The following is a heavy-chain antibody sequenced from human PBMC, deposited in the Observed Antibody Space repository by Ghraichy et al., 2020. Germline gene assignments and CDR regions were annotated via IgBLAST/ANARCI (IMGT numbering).Heavy chain of an antibody. CDR3: AREAGYSGSPYYGMDV. CDR2: IYSGGST. Sequence: LSLTCAASGFTVSSNYMSWVRQAPGKGLEWVSVIYSGGSTYYADSVKGRFTISRDNSKNTLYLQMNSLRAEDTAVYYCAREAGYSGSPYYGMDVWGQGTTVTVSS. CDR1: GFTVSSNY. D-gene: IGHD1-26*01. J-gene: IGHJ6*02. V-gene: IGHV3-66*01.